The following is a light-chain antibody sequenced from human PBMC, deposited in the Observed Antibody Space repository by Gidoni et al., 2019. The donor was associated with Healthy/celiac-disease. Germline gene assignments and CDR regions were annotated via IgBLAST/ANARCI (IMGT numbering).Light chain of an antibody. V-gene: IGKV1-5*03. Sequence: DIQMTQSPSTLSASVGDRVTIPCRPSQSISSWLAWYQQKPGKAPKLLIYKASSLESGVPSRCSGSGSGTEFTLTISSLQPDDFATYYCQQYNSYSPYTFGQGTKLEIK. J-gene: IGKJ2*01. CDR2: KAS. CDR3: QQYNSYSPYT. CDR1: QSISSW.